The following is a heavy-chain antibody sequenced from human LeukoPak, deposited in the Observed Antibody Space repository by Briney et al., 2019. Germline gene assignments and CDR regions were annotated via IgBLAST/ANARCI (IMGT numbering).Heavy chain of an antibody. CDR3: ARAPAYYYDSSGYSPNWFDA. CDR1: GGPISSYY. CDR2: IYYSGST. J-gene: IGHJ5*02. Sequence: SETLSLTCTVSGGPISSYYWSWIRQPPGKGLEWIGYIYYSGSTNYNPSLKSRVTISVDTSKTQFSLKLSSVTAADTAVYYCARAPAYYYDSSGYSPNWFDAWGQGTLVTVSS. V-gene: IGHV4-59*01. D-gene: IGHD3-22*01.